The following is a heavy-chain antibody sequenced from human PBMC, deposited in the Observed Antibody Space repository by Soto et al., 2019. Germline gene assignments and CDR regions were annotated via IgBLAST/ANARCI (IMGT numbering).Heavy chain of an antibody. CDR1: GDSISSRNW. J-gene: IGHJ6*02. CDR2: ISHGGNT. CDR3: ARAGGVYCSAFSFDPGLYGMDV. D-gene: IGHD2-15*01. V-gene: IGHV4-4*02. Sequence: QVQLQESGPGLVKPSGTLSLTCAVSGDSISSRNWWNWVRQPPGKGLEWIGQISHGGNTNYNPSLQSRVTISLYRSKNHFSLKLSSVTAADTAVYYCARAGGVYCSAFSFDPGLYGMDVWGQGTTVTVSS.